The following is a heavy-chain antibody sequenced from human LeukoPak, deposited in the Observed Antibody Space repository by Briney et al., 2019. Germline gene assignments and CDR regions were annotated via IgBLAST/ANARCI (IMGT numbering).Heavy chain of an antibody. CDR2: ITSSSSYI. V-gene: IGHV3-21*01. D-gene: IGHD3-16*01. J-gene: IGHJ4*02. CDR1: GFTVSSKY. Sequence: PGGSLRLSCAASGFTVSSKYMSWVRQAPGKGLEWVSSITSSSSYIYYADSVKGRFTISRDNAKNSLYLQMNSLRAEDTAVYYCARDASALAPFDYWGQGTLVTVSS. CDR3: ARDASALAPFDY.